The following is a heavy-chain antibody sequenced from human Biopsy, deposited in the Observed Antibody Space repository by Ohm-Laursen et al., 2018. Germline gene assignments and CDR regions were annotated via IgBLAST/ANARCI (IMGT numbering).Heavy chain of an antibody. Sequence: GTLSLTCAVYGESFNGYYWSWIRRTPGKGLEWIGEINHSGRTNYNPSLKSRVTISVDTSKNQFSLKVRSVTAADTAVYYCVRGVDYYDPYHYSALDVWGQGTTVTVSS. CDR3: VRGVDYYDPYHYSALDV. V-gene: IGHV4-34*01. CDR1: GESFNGYY. CDR2: INHSGRT. J-gene: IGHJ6*02. D-gene: IGHD3-22*01.